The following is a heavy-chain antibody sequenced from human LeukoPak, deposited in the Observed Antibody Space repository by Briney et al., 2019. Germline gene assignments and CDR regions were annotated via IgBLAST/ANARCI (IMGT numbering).Heavy chain of an antibody. Sequence: GGSLRLSCAASGFSFSEYAMHWARQAPGKGLEWVALISYDGSDQYYADSVRGRFTISKDKSKSTLFLQMNSLRTEDTAVYFCAKERRGFYMDVWGSGTTVTVSS. CDR2: ISYDGSDQ. J-gene: IGHJ6*03. CDR1: GFSFSEYA. V-gene: IGHV3-30*02. CDR3: AKERRGFYMDV.